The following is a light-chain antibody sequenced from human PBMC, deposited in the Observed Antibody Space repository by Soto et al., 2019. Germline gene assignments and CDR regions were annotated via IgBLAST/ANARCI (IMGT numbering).Light chain of an antibody. CDR3: QQRGT. V-gene: IGKV3-11*01. CDR1: QSVTSY. J-gene: IGKJ4*01. Sequence: EIVLTQSASTLSLSTGERATLSCRASQSVTSYLAWYQQKPGQAPRLLIYDISNRATGIPARFSGSGSGTDFTLTISSLEPEDFAVYYCQQRGTFGGGTMVDIK. CDR2: DIS.